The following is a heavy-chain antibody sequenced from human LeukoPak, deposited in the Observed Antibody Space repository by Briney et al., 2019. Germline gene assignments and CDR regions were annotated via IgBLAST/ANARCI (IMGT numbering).Heavy chain of an antibody. V-gene: IGHV3-74*01. CDR1: GIPFSSSW. J-gene: IGHJ4*02. Sequence: PGGSLRLSCAASGIPFSSSWMHWVRQAPGKGLLWVARITNDGTSTTYAGSVEGRFTISRDNAKNTLFLQMNSLRAEDTAVYYCARDLSPRNWGQGTLVTVSS. CDR2: ITNDGTST. CDR3: ARDLSPRN.